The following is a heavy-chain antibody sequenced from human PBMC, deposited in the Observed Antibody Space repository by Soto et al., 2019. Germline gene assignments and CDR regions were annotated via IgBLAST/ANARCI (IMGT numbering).Heavy chain of an antibody. J-gene: IGHJ6*02. D-gene: IGHD3-10*01. V-gene: IGHV1-18*01. CDR3: ARAGIWYYGSGSAEGYGMDV. Sequence: QVQLVQSGAEVKKPGASVKVSCKASGYTFTSYGISWVRQAPGQGLEWMGWISAYNGNTNYAQKLQGRVTMTTDTSTSKAYMELRSLRSDDTAVYYCARAGIWYYGSGSAEGYGMDVWGQGTTVTVSS. CDR1: GYTFTSYG. CDR2: ISAYNGNT.